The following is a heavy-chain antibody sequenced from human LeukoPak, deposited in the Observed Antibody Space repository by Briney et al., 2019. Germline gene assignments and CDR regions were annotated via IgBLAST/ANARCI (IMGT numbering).Heavy chain of an antibody. D-gene: IGHD2-2*01. J-gene: IGHJ5*02. CDR1: GGSISSYY. CDR2: IYYSGST. Sequence: SETLSLTCTVSGGSISSYYWSWIRQPPGKGLEWLGYIYYSGSTNYNPSLKSRVTISVDTSKNQFSLKLSSVTAADTAVYYCARDPLPDIVVVPAALRGGWFDPWGQGTLVTVSS. CDR3: ARDPLPDIVVVPAALRGGWFDP. V-gene: IGHV4-59*01.